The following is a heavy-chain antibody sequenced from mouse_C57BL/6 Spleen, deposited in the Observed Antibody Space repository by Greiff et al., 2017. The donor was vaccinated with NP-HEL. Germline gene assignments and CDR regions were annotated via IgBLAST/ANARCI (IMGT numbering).Heavy chain of an antibody. J-gene: IGHJ4*01. Sequence: VQRVESGAELVKPGASVKISCKASGYAFSSYWMNWVKQRPGKGLEWIGQIYPGDGDTNYNGKFKGKATLTADKSSSTAYMQLSSLTSEDSAVYFCARRAAQADYYAMDYWGQGTSVTVSS. D-gene: IGHD3-2*02. CDR3: ARRAAQADYYAMDY. CDR1: GYAFSSYW. V-gene: IGHV1-80*01. CDR2: IYPGDGDT.